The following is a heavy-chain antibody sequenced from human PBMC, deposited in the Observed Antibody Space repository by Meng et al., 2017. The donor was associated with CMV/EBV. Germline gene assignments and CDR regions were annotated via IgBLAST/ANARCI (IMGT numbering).Heavy chain of an antibody. CDR3: ARVQNYDFWSGYSV. CDR1: GYTFTSYD. J-gene: IGHJ4*02. D-gene: IGHD3-3*01. V-gene: IGHV1-8*03. Sequence: ASVKVSCKASGYTFTSYDINWVRQATGQGLEWMGWMNPNSGNTGYAQKFQGRVTITRNTSISTAYMELSSLRSEDTAVYYCARVQNYDFWSGYSVWGQGTLVTVSS. CDR2: MNPNSGNT.